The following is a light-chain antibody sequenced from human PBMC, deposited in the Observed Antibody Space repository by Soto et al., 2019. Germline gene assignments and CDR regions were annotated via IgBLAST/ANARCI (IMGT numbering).Light chain of an antibody. CDR1: SGDVGAYDY. CDR3: SSYAGSNYPYV. CDR2: EVT. V-gene: IGLV2-8*01. J-gene: IGLJ1*01. Sequence: QSALTQPPSASGSPGQSVTISCTGISGDVGAYDYVSWYQQHPGKAPKLLIYEVTKRPLGVPDRFSGSKSGNAASLTVSGLQAEDEADYYCSSYAGSNYPYVFGTGTKLTV.